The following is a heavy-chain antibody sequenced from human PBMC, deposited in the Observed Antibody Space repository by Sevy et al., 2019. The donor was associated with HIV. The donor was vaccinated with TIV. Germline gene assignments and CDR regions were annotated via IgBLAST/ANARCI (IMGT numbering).Heavy chain of an antibody. D-gene: IGHD2-15*01. CDR3: ARDGRLVYCSGGSCYPPTSSADFDY. CDR2: INWNGGST. CDR1: GFTFDDYD. V-gene: IGHV3-20*01. Sequence: GGSLRLSCAASGFTFDDYDMSWVRQAPGKGLEWVSGINWNGGSTGYADSVKGRFTISRDNAKNSLYLQMNSLRAEDTAWYHCARDGRLVYCSGGSCYPPTSSADFDYWGQGTLVTVSS. J-gene: IGHJ4*02.